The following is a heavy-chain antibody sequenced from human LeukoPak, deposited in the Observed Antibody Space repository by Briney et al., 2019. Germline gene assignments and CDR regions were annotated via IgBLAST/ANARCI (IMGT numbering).Heavy chain of an antibody. J-gene: IGHJ6*02. V-gene: IGHV4-61*01. CDR1: GYSISSGYY. Sequence: SETLSLTCTVAGYSISSGYYWSWIRQPPGKGLEWIGYIYYSGSTNYNPSLKSRVAISVDTSKNQFSLKLSSVTAADTAVYYCARDPVFQYYGMDVWGQGTTVTVSS. CDR2: IYYSGST. CDR3: ARDPVFQYYGMDV.